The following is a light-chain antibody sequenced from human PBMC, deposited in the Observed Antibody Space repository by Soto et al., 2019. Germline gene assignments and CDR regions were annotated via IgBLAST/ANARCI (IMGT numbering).Light chain of an antibody. Sequence: DIQMTQSPSTLSASVGDRVTITCRASQGLNNWVAWFQQKPGKAPKVLIYKVSNLESGVPSRFSGSVSGTEFTLTISGLQPDDFATYYCQQYNANPWTFGQGTKVEIK. CDR2: KVS. CDR1: QGLNNW. V-gene: IGKV1-5*03. CDR3: QQYNANPWT. J-gene: IGKJ1*01.